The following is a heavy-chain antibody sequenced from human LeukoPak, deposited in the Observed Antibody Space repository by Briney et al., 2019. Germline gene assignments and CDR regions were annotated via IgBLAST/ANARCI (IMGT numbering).Heavy chain of an antibody. J-gene: IGHJ6*02. CDR2: ISAYNGNT. CDR1: GYTFTSYG. V-gene: IGHV1-18*01. D-gene: IGHD3-9*01. CDR3: ARDDYDILTGLLNYYYGMDV. Sequence: ASVKVSCKASGYTFTSYGISWERQAPGQGLEWMGWISAYNGNTNYAQKLQGRVTMTTDTSTSTAYMELRSLRSDDTAVYYCARDDYDILTGLLNYYYGMDVWGQGTTVTVSS.